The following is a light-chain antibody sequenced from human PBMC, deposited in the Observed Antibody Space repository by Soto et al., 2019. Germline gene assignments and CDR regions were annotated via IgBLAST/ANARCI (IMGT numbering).Light chain of an antibody. CDR1: QGIRND. Sequence: DIQMTQTTSCLYVSVGDRVTFTCRASQGIRNDLGWYQQRPGKAPKLLIYDASNLETGVPSRFSGSGSGTDFTFTISSLQPDDFGVYYCQQYKSSSTFGQGTKV. V-gene: IGKV1-33*01. CDR3: QQYKSSST. CDR2: DAS. J-gene: IGKJ1*01.